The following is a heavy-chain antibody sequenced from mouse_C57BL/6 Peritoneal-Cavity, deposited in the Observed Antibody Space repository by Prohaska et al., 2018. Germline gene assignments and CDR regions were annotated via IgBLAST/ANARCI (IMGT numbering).Heavy chain of an antibody. D-gene: IGHD2-1*01. CDR3: ACNYDAMDY. Sequence: QVQLQQPGAELVTPASSVKLSCKASGYTFTSYCMDWVKQRPVKGIEWIGIIYLSDSETDDNQKFKDKATWTVDKSSSTAYMQLSSLTSEDSAVYYCACNYDAMDYWGQGTSVTVSS. CDR1: GYTFTSYC. CDR2: IYLSDSET. V-gene: IGHV1-61*01. J-gene: IGHJ4*01.